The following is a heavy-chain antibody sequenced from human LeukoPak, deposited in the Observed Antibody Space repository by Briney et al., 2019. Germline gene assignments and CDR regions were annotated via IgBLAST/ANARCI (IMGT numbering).Heavy chain of an antibody. J-gene: IGHJ4*02. V-gene: IGHV1-69*13. CDR2: IIHIFGTA. Sequence: SVKVSCKASGGTFSSYAISWVRQAPGQGLEWMGGIIHIFGTANYAQKFQGRVTITADESTSTAYMELSSLRSEDTAVYYCARGSYYDFWSGPFDYWGQGTLVTVSS. CDR1: GGTFSSYA. D-gene: IGHD3-3*01. CDR3: ARGSYYDFWSGPFDY.